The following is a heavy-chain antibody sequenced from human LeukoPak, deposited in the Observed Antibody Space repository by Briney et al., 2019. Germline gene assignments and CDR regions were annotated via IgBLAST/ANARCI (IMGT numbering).Heavy chain of an antibody. Sequence: ASVKVSCKASGYTFIDSYVHWVRQAPGQGFEWMGWMNPNSGNTGYAQKFQGRVTMTRNTSISTAYMELSSLRSEDTAVYYCAREYSYGPGPYYYYYYGMDVWGQGTTVTVSS. V-gene: IGHV1-8*02. D-gene: IGHD5-18*01. CDR1: GYTFIDSY. CDR2: MNPNSGNT. CDR3: AREYSYGPGPYYYYYYGMDV. J-gene: IGHJ6*02.